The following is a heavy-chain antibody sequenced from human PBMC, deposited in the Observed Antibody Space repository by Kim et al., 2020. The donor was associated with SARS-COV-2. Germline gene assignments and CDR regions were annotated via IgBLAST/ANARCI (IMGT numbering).Heavy chain of an antibody. CDR3: ASRKTAYYYDSSGQTRVDY. J-gene: IGHJ4*02. D-gene: IGHD3-22*01. Sequence: SETLSLTCTVSGGSISSSSYYWGWIRQPPGKGLEWIGSIYYSGSTYYNPSLKSRVTISVDTSKNQFSLKLSSVTAADTAVYYCASRKTAYYYDSSGQTRVDYWGQGTLVTVSS. CDR1: GGSISSSSYY. CDR2: IYYSGST. V-gene: IGHV4-39*01.